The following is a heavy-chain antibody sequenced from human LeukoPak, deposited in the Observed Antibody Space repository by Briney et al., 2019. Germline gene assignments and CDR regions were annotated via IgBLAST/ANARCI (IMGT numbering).Heavy chain of an antibody. CDR1: GGPISGYY. V-gene: IGHV4-59*12. J-gene: IGHJ4*02. CDR2: IYYSGKT. D-gene: IGHD2-8*02. Sequence: SETLSLTCTVSGGPISGYYWSWIRQSPGKGLEWIGQIYYSGKTHYKPSLKSRVFISIDTSKNQFSLKLSSVTAADTAVYYCARVSGAGYDGRGVFDYWGQGTLVTVSS. CDR3: ARVSGAGYDGRGVFDY.